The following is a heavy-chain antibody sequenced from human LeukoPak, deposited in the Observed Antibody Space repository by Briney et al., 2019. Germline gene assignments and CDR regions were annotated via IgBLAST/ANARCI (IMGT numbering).Heavy chain of an antibody. D-gene: IGHD6-13*01. CDR2: FDPEDGET. J-gene: IGHJ4*02. CDR1: GYTLTELS. V-gene: IGHV1-24*01. Sequence: GASVKVSCKVSGYTLTELSMHWVRQAPGKGLEWMGGFDPEDGETIYAQKFQGRVTMTEHTSTDTAYMELSSLRSEDTAVYYCAAAGTYWGQGTLVTVSS. CDR3: AAAGTY.